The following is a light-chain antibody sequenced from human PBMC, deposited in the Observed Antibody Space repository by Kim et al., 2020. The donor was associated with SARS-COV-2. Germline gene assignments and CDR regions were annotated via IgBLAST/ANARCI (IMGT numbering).Light chain of an antibody. J-gene: IGLJ1*01. CDR3: CSYAGSSTPYA. CDR1: SSDVGSYNL. V-gene: IGLV2-23*02. Sequence: TISCTGTSSDVGSYNLVSWYQQHPGKAPKVMIYEVSKRPSGVSNRFSGSKSGNTASLTISGLQAEDEADYYCCSYAGSSTPYAFGTGTKVTVL. CDR2: EVS.